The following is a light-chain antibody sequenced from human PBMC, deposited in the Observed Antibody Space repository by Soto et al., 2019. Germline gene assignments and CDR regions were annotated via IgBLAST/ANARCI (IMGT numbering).Light chain of an antibody. CDR2: EVS. J-gene: IGLJ1*01. Sequence: QSVLTQLPSASGSPGQSVTISCPETSSDVGNYNYVSWYQQHPGKAPKLMIYEVSQRPSGVPDRFSGSKSGNTASLTVSGLQAEDEADYYCCSYAGNNKKVFGTGTKLTVL. CDR1: SSDVGNYNY. V-gene: IGLV2-8*01. CDR3: CSYAGNNKKV.